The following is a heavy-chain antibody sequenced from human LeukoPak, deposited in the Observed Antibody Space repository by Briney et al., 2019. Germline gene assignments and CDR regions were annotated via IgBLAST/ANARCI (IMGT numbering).Heavy chain of an antibody. D-gene: IGHD6-19*01. CDR3: ARRTYSSGYDY. J-gene: IGHJ4*02. Sequence: LGTPSPPRPVSGGSIRSFYWGWIRQPPGEGLEWIGYIYYSGSTNYNPSLKSRVTISVDTSKNQFSLKLSSVTAADTAVHYCARRTYSSGYDYWGQGTLVTVSS. V-gene: IGHV4-59*08. CDR1: GGSIRSFY. CDR2: IYYSGST.